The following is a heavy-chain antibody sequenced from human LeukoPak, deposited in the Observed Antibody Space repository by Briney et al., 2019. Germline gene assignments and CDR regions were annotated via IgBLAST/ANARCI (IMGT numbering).Heavy chain of an antibody. Sequence: ASVKVSCKTSGYTFTSYGISWVRQAPGQGLEWMGWISTYNGNRNYAQKFQGRVTMTRNTSISTAYMELSSLRSEDTAVYYCARQVQLEQYDPWGQGTLVTVSS. D-gene: IGHD1-1*01. CDR2: ISTYNGNR. J-gene: IGHJ5*02. CDR3: ARQVQLEQYDP. V-gene: IGHV1-18*01. CDR1: GYTFTSYG.